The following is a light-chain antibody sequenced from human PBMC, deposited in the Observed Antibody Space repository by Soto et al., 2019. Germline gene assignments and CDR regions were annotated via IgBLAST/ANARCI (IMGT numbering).Light chain of an antibody. V-gene: IGKV3-20*01. J-gene: IGKJ1*01. CDR1: QSVSNNY. Sequence: EVVLTLSPGALSLSPGERATLSCRASQSVSNNYLAWYQQKPGQAPKLLIYGASNRATGIPDRFSGSGSGTDFTLTISRLEPEDFAVYYCQQYGSSGTFGQGTKVAIK. CDR2: GAS. CDR3: QQYGSSGT.